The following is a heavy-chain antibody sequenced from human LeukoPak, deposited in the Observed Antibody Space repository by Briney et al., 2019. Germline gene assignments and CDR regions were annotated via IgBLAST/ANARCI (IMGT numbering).Heavy chain of an antibody. Sequence: SETLSLTCTVSGGSISSSYWSWIRQPPGKGLEWIGYIYYTGSTTYNPSLKSRVTISVDTSKNQFSLKLRSVTAADTAVYYCARAPYSSPPAGWGQGTLVTVSS. D-gene: IGHD6-13*01. CDR3: ARAPYSSPPAG. J-gene: IGHJ4*02. CDR1: GGSISSSY. CDR2: IYYTGST. V-gene: IGHV4-59*01.